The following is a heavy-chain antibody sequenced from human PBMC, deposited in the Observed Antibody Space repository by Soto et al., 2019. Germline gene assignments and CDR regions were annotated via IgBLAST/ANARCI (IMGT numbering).Heavy chain of an antibody. CDR3: ARAGFDDFPWYFDL. CDR2: IYHSGST. V-gene: IGHV4-4*02. CDR1: GGSISSSNW. D-gene: IGHD3-3*01. J-gene: IGHJ2*01. Sequence: QVQLQESGPGLVKPSGTLSLTCAVSGGSISSSNWWSWVRQPPGKGLEWIGEIYHSGSTNYNPSLKSRVTISVAKSKNQFSLKLRSVTAAATAVYYCARAGFDDFPWYFDLWGSGTLVTVSS.